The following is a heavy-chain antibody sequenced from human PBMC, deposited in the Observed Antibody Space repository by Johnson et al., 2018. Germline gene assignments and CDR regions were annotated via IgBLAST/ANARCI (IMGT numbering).Heavy chain of an antibody. CDR1: GGTFSSYA. D-gene: IGHD3-3*01. Sequence: QVQLVQSGAEVKKPGSSVKVSCKASGGTFSSYAISWVRQAPGQGLGWMGGIFPIFGTANSAQKFQGRVTITADESTSTAYMARGSLGSGDTAGYYWARRSAGTSFGGGNGRDVGGQGTTVTGSS. CDR3: ARRSAGTSFGGGNGRDV. J-gene: IGHJ6*02. CDR2: IFPIFGTA. V-gene: IGHV1-69*01.